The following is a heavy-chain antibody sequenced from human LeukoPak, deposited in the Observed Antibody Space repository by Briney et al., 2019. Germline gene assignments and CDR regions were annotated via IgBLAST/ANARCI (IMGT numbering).Heavy chain of an antibody. Sequence: GGSLRLSCAASGFTFSNYNINWVRQAPGKGLEWVSYISTSGRAIFYADSVKGRSTISRDNAKNSLFLQMNSLRDEDTAVYYCARVPLYDRSGYYFDYWGLGTLVTVSS. CDR2: ISTSGRAI. V-gene: IGHV3-48*02. CDR1: GFTFSNYN. J-gene: IGHJ4*02. D-gene: IGHD3-22*01. CDR3: ARVPLYDRSGYYFDY.